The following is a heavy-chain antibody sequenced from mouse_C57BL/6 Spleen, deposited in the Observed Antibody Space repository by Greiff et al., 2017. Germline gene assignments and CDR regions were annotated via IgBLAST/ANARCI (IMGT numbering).Heavy chain of an antibody. CDR2: IDPENGDT. J-gene: IGHJ2*01. CDR1: GFNIKDDY. CDR3: ARDSSGFDY. D-gene: IGHD3-2*02. V-gene: IGHV14-4*01. Sequence: EVQLQQSGAELVRPGASVKLSCTASGFNIKDDYMHWVKQRPEQGLEWIGWIDPENGDTEYASKFQGKATITADTSSNTAYMQLSSLTSEDSAVYFCARDSSGFDYWGQGTTLTVSS.